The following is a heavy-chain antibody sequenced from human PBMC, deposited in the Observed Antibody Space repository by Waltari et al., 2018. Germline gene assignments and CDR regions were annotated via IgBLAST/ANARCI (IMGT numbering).Heavy chain of an antibody. J-gene: IGHJ3*02. Sequence: EVQLVQSGAEVKKPGATVKISCKVSGYTLTDYYMQWVKQAPGKGLEWMGLVDPEDGETIYAEKFQGRVTITADTSTDTAYMELSSLRSEDTAVYYCATDSFRSGYYRDAFDIWGQGTMVTVSS. CDR3: ATDSFRSGYYRDAFDI. V-gene: IGHV1-69-2*01. CDR2: VDPEDGET. D-gene: IGHD3-22*01. CDR1: GYTLTDYY.